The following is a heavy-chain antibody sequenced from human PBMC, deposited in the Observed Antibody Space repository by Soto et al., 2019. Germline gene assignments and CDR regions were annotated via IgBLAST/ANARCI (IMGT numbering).Heavy chain of an antibody. CDR3: ARERWLLYLYYFDY. D-gene: IGHD5-12*01. CDR1: GGSFSGYY. J-gene: IGHJ4*02. CDR2: INHSGST. Sequence: PSETLSLTCAVYGGSFSGYYWSWIRQPPGKGLEWIGEINHSGSTNYNPSLKSRVTISVDTSKNQFSLKLSSVTAADTAVYYCARERWLLYLYYFDYSGQATLVTVSS. V-gene: IGHV4-34*01.